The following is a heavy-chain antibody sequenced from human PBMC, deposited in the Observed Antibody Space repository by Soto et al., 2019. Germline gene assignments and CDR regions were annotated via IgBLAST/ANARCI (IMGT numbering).Heavy chain of an antibody. CDR3: ARDLSWGSNWYYYMDV. J-gene: IGHJ6*03. CDR2: ISSSSSVI. V-gene: IGHV3-48*01. CDR1: GFILSDCA. Sequence: EVQLVESGGGLVQPGGSLRLSFATSGFILSDCAMNWVRQAPGKGLDGVSYISSSSSVIDYADSVKGRFTVSRDNARNSLYLQMNSLRAEDTAVYYCARDLSWGSNWYYYMDVWGKGTTVTVSS. D-gene: IGHD7-27*01.